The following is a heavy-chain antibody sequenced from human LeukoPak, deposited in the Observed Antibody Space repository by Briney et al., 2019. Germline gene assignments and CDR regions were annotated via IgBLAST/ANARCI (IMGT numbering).Heavy chain of an antibody. CDR2: ISNSGSTI. CDR3: ARAPSYCSGGSCYPWYFDY. V-gene: IGHV3-11*04. D-gene: IGHD2-15*01. CDR1: GFTFSDYY. Sequence: PGGSLRLSCAASGFTFSDYYMSWIRQAPGKGLEWVSYISNSGSTIYYADSVKGRFTISRDNAKNSLYLQMNSLRAEDTAVYYCARAPSYCSGGSCYPWYFDYWGQGTLVTVSS. J-gene: IGHJ4*02.